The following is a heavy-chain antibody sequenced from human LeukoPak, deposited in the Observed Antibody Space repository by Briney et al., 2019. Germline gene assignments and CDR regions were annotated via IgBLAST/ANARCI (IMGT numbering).Heavy chain of an antibody. CDR2: ISYDGSNK. V-gene: IGHV3-30*01. Sequence: GGSLRLSCAASGFTFSSYAMHWFRQAPGKGLEWVAVISYDGSNKYYADSVKGRFTISRDNSKNTLYLQMNSLRAEDTAVYYCAREGLRDGYNYRDYWGQGTLVTVSS. CDR3: AREGLRDGYNYRDY. CDR1: GFTFSSYA. D-gene: IGHD5-24*01. J-gene: IGHJ4*02.